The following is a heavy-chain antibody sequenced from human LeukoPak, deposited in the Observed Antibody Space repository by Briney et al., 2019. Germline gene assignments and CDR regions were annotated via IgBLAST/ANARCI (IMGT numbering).Heavy chain of an antibody. D-gene: IGHD4-17*01. V-gene: IGHV1-24*01. CDR2: FDPEDGET. CDR1: GYTLTELS. CDR3: ATDTGGDYFSYYYGMDV. J-gene: IGHJ6*02. Sequence: GASVKVSCKVSGYTLTELSMHWVRQAPGKGLEWMGGFDPEDGETIYAQKFQGRVTMTEDTSTDTAYMELSSLRSEDTAVYYCATDTGGDYFSYYYGMDVWGQGTLVTVSS.